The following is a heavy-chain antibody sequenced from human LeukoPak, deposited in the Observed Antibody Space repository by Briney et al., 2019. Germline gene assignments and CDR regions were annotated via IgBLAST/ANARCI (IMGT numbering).Heavy chain of an antibody. J-gene: IGHJ4*02. Sequence: ASVKVSCKASGYTFTDYYMHWVRQAPGQGLEWMGWLNPNSGDTNYAQKFQGRVSMTRDSSISTAYMDLSDPRSDDTAVYSCARGRNIEMTTMSGGSDYWGQGTLVTASS. CDR1: GYTFTDYY. D-gene: IGHD5-24*01. V-gene: IGHV1-2*02. CDR2: LNPNSGDT. CDR3: ARGRNIEMTTMSGGSDY.